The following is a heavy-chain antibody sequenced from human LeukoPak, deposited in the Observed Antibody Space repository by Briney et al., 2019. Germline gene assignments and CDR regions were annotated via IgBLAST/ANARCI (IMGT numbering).Heavy chain of an antibody. V-gene: IGHV3-21*01. CDR3: AINSSLTN. CDR2: ITSSSSYT. J-gene: IGHJ4*02. Sequence: GGSLRLSCAASGFTFSSYSMNWVRQAPGKGLEWVSSITSSSSYTFYADSVKGRFTISRDNAKNSLYLQMNSLRAEDTAVYYCAINSSLTNWGQGTLVTVSS. D-gene: IGHD6-6*01. CDR1: GFTFSSYS.